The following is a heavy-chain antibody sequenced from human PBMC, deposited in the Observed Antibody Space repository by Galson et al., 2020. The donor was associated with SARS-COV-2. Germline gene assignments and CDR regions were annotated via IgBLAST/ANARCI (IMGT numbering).Heavy chain of an antibody. CDR3: ARADTVTTVVFDY. Sequence: NSGGSLRLSCAASGFTFSTYSMIWVRQAPGKGQEWVSSISRSSHFKYYADSVKRRFTISRDNAKNSLYLQIDSLRAEDTAVYYCARADTVTTVVFDYWGQGTLITVSS. CDR2: ISRSSHFK. CDR1: GFTFSTYS. D-gene: IGHD4-17*01. J-gene: IGHJ4*02. V-gene: IGHV3-21*01.